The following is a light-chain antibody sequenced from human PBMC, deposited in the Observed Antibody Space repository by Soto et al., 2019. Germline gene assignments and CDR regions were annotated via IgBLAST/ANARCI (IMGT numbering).Light chain of an antibody. V-gene: IGLV2-14*01. Sequence: QSALTQPASISGSPGQSITISCTGTSSDVGGYNYVSWYQQHPSKAPKLMIYDVDNRPSGVSYRFSGSKSGKTASLTISGIQAEDEADYYCSSYTSSSTVVFGGGTQLTVL. CDR2: DVD. CDR3: SSYTSSSTVV. CDR1: SSDVGGYNY. J-gene: IGLJ2*01.